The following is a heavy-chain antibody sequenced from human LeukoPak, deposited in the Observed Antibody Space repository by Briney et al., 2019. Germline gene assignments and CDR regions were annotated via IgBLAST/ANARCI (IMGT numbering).Heavy chain of an antibody. V-gene: IGHV4-4*02. CDR3: ARDQWLLRGGDHDAFDI. D-gene: IGHD6-19*01. J-gene: IGHJ3*02. Sequence: SETLSLTCAVSGGSISSTHWWNWVRQPPGKGLEWMGEIFHSGTTNYNPSLKSRVTISIDKSKNQFSLKLRSVTAAETAVYYCARDQWLLRGGDHDAFDIWGQGTMVTVSS. CDR2: IFHSGTT. CDR1: GGSISSTHW.